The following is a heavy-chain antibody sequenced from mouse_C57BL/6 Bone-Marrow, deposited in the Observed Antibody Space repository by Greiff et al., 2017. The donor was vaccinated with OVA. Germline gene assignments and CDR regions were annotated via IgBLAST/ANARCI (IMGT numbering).Heavy chain of an antibody. V-gene: IGHV5-17*01. D-gene: IGHD4-1*01. Sequence: VKLEESGGGLVKPGGSLKLSCAASGFTFSDYGMHWVRQAPEKGLEWVAYISSGSSTIYYADTVKGRFTISRDNAKNTLFLQMTSLRSEDTAMYYCARATGTWFAYWGQGTLVTVSA. CDR1: GFTFSDYG. J-gene: IGHJ3*01. CDR2: ISSGSSTI. CDR3: ARATGTWFAY.